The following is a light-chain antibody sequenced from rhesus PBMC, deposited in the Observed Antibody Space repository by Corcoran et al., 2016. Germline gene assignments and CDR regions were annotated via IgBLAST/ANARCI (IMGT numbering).Light chain of an antibody. J-gene: IGKJ2*01. CDR2: AAS. Sequence: DIQMTQSPSSRSASVGDRVTVTCRASQGINKELSWYQQKPGKAPTLLIYAASILQPGVSSRFSGSGSGTDYTLTISSLQPEDVATDSCLQGYTPPYSFGQGTKVEIK. CDR1: QGINKE. CDR3: LQGYTPPYS. V-gene: IGKV1-94*01.